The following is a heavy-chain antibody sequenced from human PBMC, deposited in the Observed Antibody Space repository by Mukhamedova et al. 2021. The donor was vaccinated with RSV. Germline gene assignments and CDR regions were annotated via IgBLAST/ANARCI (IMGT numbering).Heavy chain of an antibody. CDR3: ARQEKGFDY. J-gene: IGHJ4*02. V-gene: IGHV5-51*01. Sequence: RYSPSFQGQVTISADKSISTAYLQWRSLKASDTAMYYCARQEKGFDYWGQGTLVTVSS.